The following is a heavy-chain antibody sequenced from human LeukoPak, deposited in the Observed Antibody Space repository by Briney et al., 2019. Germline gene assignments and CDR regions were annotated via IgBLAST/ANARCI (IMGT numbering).Heavy chain of an antibody. CDR2: IYYSGST. D-gene: IGHD5-18*01. Sequence: SETLSLTCTVSGDSIRSSSHYWVWIRQPPGKGLEWIGSIYYSGSTYYNPSLRSRVTISLDTSKNQFSLKLTSVTAADTAIYSCASPRYSYGPRQAFDIWGQGTMVTVSS. V-gene: IGHV4-39*07. CDR1: GDSIRSSSHY. J-gene: IGHJ3*02. CDR3: ASPRYSYGPRQAFDI.